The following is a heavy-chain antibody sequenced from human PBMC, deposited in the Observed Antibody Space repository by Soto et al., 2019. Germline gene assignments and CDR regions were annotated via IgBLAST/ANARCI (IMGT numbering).Heavy chain of an antibody. CDR1: GFTFSSYG. D-gene: IGHD3-3*01. J-gene: IGHJ6*02. CDR3: AKGGFWSGYYRHYYGMDV. CDR2: ISYDGSNK. V-gene: IGHV3-30*18. Sequence: VGSLRLSCAASGFTFSSYGMHWVRQAPGKGLEWVAVISYDGSNKYYADSVKGRFTISRDNSKNTLYLQMNSLRAEDTAVYYCAKGGFWSGYYRHYYGMDVWGQGTTVTVSS.